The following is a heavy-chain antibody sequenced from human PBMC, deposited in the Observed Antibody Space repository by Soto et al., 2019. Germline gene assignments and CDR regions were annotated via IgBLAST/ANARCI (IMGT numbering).Heavy chain of an antibody. V-gene: IGHV4-39*01. CDR3: AFFFQAEDGIRDVRSVSELLLNRSSDL. J-gene: IGHJ2*01. CDR2: IYYSGST. Sequence: PGKGLEWIGSIYYSGSTYYNPSLQSRVTISVDTSKNQFSLKLSSVTAADTAVYYCAFFFQAEDGIRDVRSVSELLLNRSSDL. D-gene: IGHD2-21*02.